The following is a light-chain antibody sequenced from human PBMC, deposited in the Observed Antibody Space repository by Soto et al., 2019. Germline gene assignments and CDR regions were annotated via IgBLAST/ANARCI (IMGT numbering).Light chain of an antibody. Sequence: DIPMTQSPPSLSASVGDRVTITCRASQGMRNFVAWYQQKPGKAPKLLIYAASTLQSGVPSRFSGSGSGTDFTLTINSLQPEDVATYSCQKYSSVPVFGPGTKVEIK. J-gene: IGKJ3*01. CDR3: QKYSSVPV. V-gene: IGKV1-27*01. CDR2: AAS. CDR1: QGMRNF.